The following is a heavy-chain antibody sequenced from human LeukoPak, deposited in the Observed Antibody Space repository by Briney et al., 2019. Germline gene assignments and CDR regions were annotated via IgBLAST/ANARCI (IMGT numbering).Heavy chain of an antibody. D-gene: IGHD5-18*01. CDR1: GFTFSSHG. J-gene: IGHJ3*02. Sequence: GGSLRLSCAASGFTFSSHGMNWVRQAPGKGLEWVSGITGSGANAYYADSVKGRFTISRDNSRNSLYLQMNSLRAEDTAVYYCARDGVSRGYSYGDDAFDIWGQGTMVTVSS. CDR3: ARDGVSRGYSYGDDAFDI. CDR2: ITGSGANA. V-gene: IGHV3-23*01.